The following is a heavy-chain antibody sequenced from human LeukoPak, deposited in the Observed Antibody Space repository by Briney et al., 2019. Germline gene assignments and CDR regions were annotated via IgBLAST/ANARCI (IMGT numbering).Heavy chain of an antibody. D-gene: IGHD6-13*01. V-gene: IGHV3-30*04. Sequence: GRSLRLSCAASGFTFSSYAMHWVRQAPGKGLEWVAVISYDGSNKYYADSVKGRFTISRDNSKNTLYLQMNSLRAEDTAVYYCARAGSYSSSWYRDYWGQGTLVTVSS. CDR3: ARAGSYSSSWYRDY. CDR2: ISYDGSNK. J-gene: IGHJ4*02. CDR1: GFTFSSYA.